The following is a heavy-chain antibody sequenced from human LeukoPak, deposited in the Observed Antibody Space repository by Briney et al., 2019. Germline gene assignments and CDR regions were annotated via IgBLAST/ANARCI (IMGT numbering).Heavy chain of an antibody. CDR2: IYHSGST. CDR3: AREVGAGYYMSYYYYYGMDV. D-gene: IGHD3-9*01. CDR1: GGSISSSNW. Sequence: SETLSLTCAVSGGSISSSNWWSWVRQPPGKGLEWIGEIYHSGSTNYNPSLKSRVTISVDKSKNQFSLKLSSVTAADTAVYYCAREVGAGYYMSYYYYYGMDVWGQGTTVTV. J-gene: IGHJ6*02. V-gene: IGHV4-4*02.